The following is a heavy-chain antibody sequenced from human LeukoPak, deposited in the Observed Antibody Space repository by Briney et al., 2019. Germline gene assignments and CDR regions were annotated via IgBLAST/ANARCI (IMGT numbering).Heavy chain of an antibody. J-gene: IGHJ5*02. CDR1: GGTFSSYA. Sequence: SVKVSCKASGGTFSSYAISWVRQAPGQGLEWMGGIIPIFGTANYAQKFQGRVTITADESTSTAYMELSSLRSEDTAVYYCARRGSGYYDSSGSYWFDPWGQGTLVTVSS. CDR3: ARRGSGYYDSSGSYWFDP. D-gene: IGHD3-22*01. V-gene: IGHV1-69*01. CDR2: IIPIFGTA.